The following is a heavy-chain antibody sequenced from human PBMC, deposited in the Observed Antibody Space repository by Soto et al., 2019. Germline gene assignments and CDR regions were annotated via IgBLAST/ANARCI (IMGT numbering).Heavy chain of an antibody. CDR3: VHRGPVNETGMGFDF. Sequence: SGPTLGNPTQTLTLTCTFSGFSLNSRGVGVGWVRQPPGKALEWLAIVYWDDDKRYRPSLRSRLSIRKDTPKNQVVLTLTNTDPVDTATYYCVHRGPVNETGMGFDFWGQGSLVTVSS. J-gene: IGHJ4*02. CDR1: GFSLNSRGVG. D-gene: IGHD3-9*01. CDR2: VYWDDDK. V-gene: IGHV2-5*02.